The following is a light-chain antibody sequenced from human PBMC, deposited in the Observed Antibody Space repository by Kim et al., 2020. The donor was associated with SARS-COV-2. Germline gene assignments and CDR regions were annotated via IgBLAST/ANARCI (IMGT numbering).Light chain of an antibody. CDR2: NND. CDR1: SSNIGNNS. V-gene: IGLV1-44*01. Sequence: GRRVSISCSRGSSNIGNNSVSWYHLVPGTAHNLVIYNNDRRPSGVPDRFSGSKSGTSASLAISGLQSEDEADYYCAAWDDRLDGELFGGGTKLTVL. CDR3: AAWDDRLDGEL. J-gene: IGLJ2*01.